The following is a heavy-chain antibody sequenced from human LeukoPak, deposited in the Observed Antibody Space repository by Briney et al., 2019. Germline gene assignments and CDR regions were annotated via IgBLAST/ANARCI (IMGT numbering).Heavy chain of an antibody. Sequence: GGSLRLSCAASGFTFSDYYMSWIRRAPGKGLEWVPYISSSSGYTSYADSVKGRFTISRDNAKNSLYLQMNGLRAEDTAVYYCARDRRASYGYFFDYWGQGTLVTVSS. CDR2: ISSSSGYT. CDR3: ARDRRASYGYFFDY. CDR1: GFTFSDYY. V-gene: IGHV3-11*05. J-gene: IGHJ4*02. D-gene: IGHD5-18*01.